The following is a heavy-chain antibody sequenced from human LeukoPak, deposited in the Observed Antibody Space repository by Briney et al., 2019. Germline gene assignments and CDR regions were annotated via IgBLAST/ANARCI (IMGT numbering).Heavy chain of an antibody. CDR2: INGNTGDT. J-gene: IGHJ4*02. Sequence: ASVKVSCKASGYTFTGHYVHWVRQAPGQGLEWMGWINGNTGDTNYAQRFQGRVTMIRETSISTMYMELSRLRSDDTAVYRCAREYSSSLFDYWGQGTLVTVSS. V-gene: IGHV1-2*02. CDR1: GYTFTGHY. CDR3: AREYSSSLFDY. D-gene: IGHD6-13*01.